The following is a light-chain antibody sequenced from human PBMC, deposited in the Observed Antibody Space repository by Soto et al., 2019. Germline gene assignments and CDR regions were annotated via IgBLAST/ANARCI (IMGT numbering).Light chain of an antibody. CDR2: EVS. J-gene: IGLJ2*01. CDR3: SSYAGSNNVV. Sequence: QSALTRPPSASGSPGQSVTISCTGTSTNVGGYKYVSWYQHHPGKAPKLIIYEVSKRPSGVPDRFSGSKSGNTASLTVSGLQAEDETFYYCSSYAGSNNVVFGGGTKVTVL. CDR1: STNVGGYKY. V-gene: IGLV2-8*01.